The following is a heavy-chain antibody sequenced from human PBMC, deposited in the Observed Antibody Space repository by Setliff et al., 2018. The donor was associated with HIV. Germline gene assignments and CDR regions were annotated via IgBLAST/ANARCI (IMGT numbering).Heavy chain of an antibody. J-gene: IGHJ4*02. Sequence: GASVKVSCKASGYTFTDYYIHWVRQAPGQGLEWMGWINPSSGVTNYAQKFQGRVTMTRDTSISTGYMELSRLRSDDTAMYFCARGGPISGLYRDSSGCNPPFGYWGQGTLVTVSS. D-gene: IGHD3-22*01. CDR1: GYTFTDYY. CDR2: INPSSGVT. V-gene: IGHV1-2*02. CDR3: ARGGPISGLYRDSSGCNPPFGY.